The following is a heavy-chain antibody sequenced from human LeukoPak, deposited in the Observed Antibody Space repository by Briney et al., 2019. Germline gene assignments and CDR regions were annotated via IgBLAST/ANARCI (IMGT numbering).Heavy chain of an antibody. D-gene: IGHD3-10*02. J-gene: IGHJ4*02. CDR2: IHHGGTT. CDR1: GDSMNNYY. CDR3: AKTGSLFGRFLDH. Sequence: PSETLSLTCTAFGDSMNNYYWNWIRQPPGKGLEWIGNIHHGGTTKFHPSLESRVTISVDTSKKQFSLRLRSVTAADTAVYYCAKTGSLFGRFLDHWGQGALVIVSS. V-gene: IGHV4-59*01.